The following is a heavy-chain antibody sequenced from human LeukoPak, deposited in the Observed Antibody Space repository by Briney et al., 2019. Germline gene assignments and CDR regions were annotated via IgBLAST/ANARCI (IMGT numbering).Heavy chain of an antibody. CDR2: ISGSGGST. V-gene: IGHV3-23*01. CDR3: ARDQWLAYYYHGMDV. Sequence: GGSLRLSCAASGFTFSSYAMSWVRQAPGKGLEWVSAISGSGGSTYYADSVKGRFTISRDNSKNTLYLQMNSLRAEDTAIYYCARDQWLAYYYHGMDVWGQGTTVTVSS. CDR1: GFTFSSYA. J-gene: IGHJ6*02. D-gene: IGHD6-19*01.